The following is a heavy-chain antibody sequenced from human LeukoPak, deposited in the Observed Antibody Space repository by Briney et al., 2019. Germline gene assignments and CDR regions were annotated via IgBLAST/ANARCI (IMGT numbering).Heavy chain of an antibody. V-gene: IGHV3-74*01. D-gene: IGHD6-6*01. CDR3: ARGGYSGSYYRFS. J-gene: IGHJ4*02. Sequence: GGSLRLSCAASVFTFSDSWMHWVRQGPGKGPEWLSRTSKDGSDTVYADSAKGRLTASRDNARNTVYLELTNLRPDDTALYYCARGGYSGSYYRFSWGRGTLVTVAS. CDR2: TSKDGSDT. CDR1: VFTFSDSW.